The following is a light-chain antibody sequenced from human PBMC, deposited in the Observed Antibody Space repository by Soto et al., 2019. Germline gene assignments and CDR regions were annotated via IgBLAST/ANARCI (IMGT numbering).Light chain of an antibody. CDR2: GAS. Sequence: DIQMTQSPSSLSASVGDTVTITCRASQGINNFLAWFQQKPGKAPKSLIYGASTLQSGVPSNFSGMGSDTDFTLTISSLQPEDSATYFCQQYHTFPVTFGGGTKVEIK. V-gene: IGKV1-16*02. CDR1: QGINNF. CDR3: QQYHTFPVT. J-gene: IGKJ4*01.